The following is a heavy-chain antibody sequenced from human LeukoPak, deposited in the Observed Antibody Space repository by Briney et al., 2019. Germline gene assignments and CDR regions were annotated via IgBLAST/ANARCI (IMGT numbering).Heavy chain of an antibody. CDR2: INPSGGST. J-gene: IGHJ5*02. CDR1: GYTFTSYY. D-gene: IGHD3-3*01. Sequence: ASVKVSCKASGYTFTSYYMHWVRQAPGQGLEWMGIINPSGGSTSYAQKFQGRVTITADESTSTAYMELSSLRSEDTAVYHCARESPTDFWSGYYNGNWFDPWGQGTLVTVSS. V-gene: IGHV1-46*01. CDR3: ARESPTDFWSGYYNGNWFDP.